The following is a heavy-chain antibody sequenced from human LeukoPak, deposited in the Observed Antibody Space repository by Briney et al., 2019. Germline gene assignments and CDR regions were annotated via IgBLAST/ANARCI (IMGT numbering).Heavy chain of an antibody. CDR1: GFTFSTYS. Sequence: GGSLRLSCAASGFTFSTYSMNWVRQAQGKGLEWDSYISSDSKTIYYADSVKGRFTLSRDNAKKSLYLQMNSLRVEETAMYYCATPFDYWGQGTLVTVSS. CDR2: ISSDSKTI. J-gene: IGHJ4*02. CDR3: ATPFDY. V-gene: IGHV3-48*01.